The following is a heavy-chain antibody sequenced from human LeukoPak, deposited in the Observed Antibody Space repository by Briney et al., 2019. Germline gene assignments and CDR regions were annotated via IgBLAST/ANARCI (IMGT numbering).Heavy chain of an antibody. J-gene: IGHJ6*03. Sequence: ASVKVSCKASGYTFTSYYMHGVRQAPGQGLEWMGIINPSGGSTSYAQKFQGRVTMTRDMSTSTVYMELGSLRSEDTAVYYCASRRLAAASGYQSNYYYMDVWGKGTTVTVSS. CDR1: GYTFTSYY. CDR3: ASRRLAAASGYQSNYYYMDV. V-gene: IGHV1-46*01. CDR2: INPSGGST. D-gene: IGHD6-13*01.